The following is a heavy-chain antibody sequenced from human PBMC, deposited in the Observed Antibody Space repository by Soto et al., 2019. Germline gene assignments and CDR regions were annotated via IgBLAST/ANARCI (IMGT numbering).Heavy chain of an antibody. CDR2: IYYIGSS. CDR1: GGSISNADYY. CDR3: DRAIVVTVGGMDV. Sequence: QVQLQESGPGLVKPSQTLSLTCTVSGGSISNADYYWSWVRQPPGKGLEWIGYIYYIGSSFFNPFLNNRVTMSKDTSKNQFSLRLTSVTAADTAVYYCDRAIVVTVGGMDVWGRGTTVTVSS. D-gene: IGHD3-16*01. J-gene: IGHJ6*02. V-gene: IGHV4-30-4*01.